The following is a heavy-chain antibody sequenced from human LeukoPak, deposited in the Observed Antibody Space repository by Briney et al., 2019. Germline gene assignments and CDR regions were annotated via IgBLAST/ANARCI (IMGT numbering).Heavy chain of an antibody. CDR3: ARVLEIYSSSWPYDC. CDR2: IAYDGTYE. D-gene: IGHD6-13*01. J-gene: IGHJ4*02. Sequence: GGSLRLSCAASGFTFRSYSMHWVRQAPGKGLEWVAVIAYDGTYEYYAASVKGRFTISRDNSKNTLYLQMNSLRAEDTAVYYCARVLEIYSSSWPYDCWGQGTLVTVSS. CDR1: GFTFRSYS. V-gene: IGHV3-30*01.